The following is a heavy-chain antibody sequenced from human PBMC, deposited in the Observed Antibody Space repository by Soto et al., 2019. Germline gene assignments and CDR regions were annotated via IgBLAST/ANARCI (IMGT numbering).Heavy chain of an antibody. CDR2: INHSGST. CDR1: GGSFSGYY. J-gene: IGHJ4*02. V-gene: IGHV4-34*01. D-gene: IGHD3-16*01. Sequence: QVQLQQWGAGLLKPSETLSLTCAVYGGSFSGYYWSWIRQPPGKGLEWIGEINHSGSTNYNPSLKSRVTISVDTSKNQFSLKLSSVTAADTAVYSCARVSRIMITFGGIYYFDYWGQGTLVTVSS. CDR3: ARVSRIMITFGGIYYFDY.